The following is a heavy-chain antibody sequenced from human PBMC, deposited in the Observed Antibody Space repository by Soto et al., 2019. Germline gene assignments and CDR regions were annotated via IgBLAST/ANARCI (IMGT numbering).Heavy chain of an antibody. CDR3: ARDHSSTLGYYYYGMDV. J-gene: IGHJ6*02. CDR2: IYSGGST. Sequence: EVQLVESGGGLVQPGGSLRLSCAASGFTVSSDYMTWFRQAPGKGLEWASVIYSGGSTYYADSVKGRFTISRDNSKNTLYLQMNSLRAEDTAVYYCARDHSSTLGYYYYGMDVWGQGTTVTVSS. V-gene: IGHV3-66*01. D-gene: IGHD6-13*01. CDR1: GFTVSSDY.